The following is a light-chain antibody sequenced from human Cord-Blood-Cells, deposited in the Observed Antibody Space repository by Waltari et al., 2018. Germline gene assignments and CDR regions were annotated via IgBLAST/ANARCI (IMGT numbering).Light chain of an antibody. Sequence: IQMTQSPSSLSAPVGVRVTITCRASQSISSYLNWYQQKPGKAPKLLIYAASSLQSGVPSRFSGSGSGTDFTLTISSLQPEDFATYYCQQSYSTPPFTFGPGTKVDIK. V-gene: IGKV1-39*01. CDR1: QSISSY. CDR3: QQSYSTPPFT. CDR2: AAS. J-gene: IGKJ3*01.